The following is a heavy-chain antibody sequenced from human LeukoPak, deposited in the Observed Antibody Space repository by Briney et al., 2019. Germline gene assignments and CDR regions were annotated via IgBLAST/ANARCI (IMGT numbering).Heavy chain of an antibody. CDR2: IYHSGST. V-gene: IGHV4-30-2*01. D-gene: IGHD6-19*01. J-gene: IGHJ4*02. CDR3: ASMYSSGWYYFDY. Sequence: TSETLSLTCTVSGGSISSGGYYWSWIRQPPGKGLEWIGYIYHSGSTYYNPSLKSRVTISVDRSKNQFSLKLSSVTAADTAVYYCASMYSSGWYYFDYWGQGTLVTVSS. CDR1: GGSISSGGYY.